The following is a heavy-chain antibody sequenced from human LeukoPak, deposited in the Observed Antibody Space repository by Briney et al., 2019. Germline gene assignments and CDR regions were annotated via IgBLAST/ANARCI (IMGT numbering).Heavy chain of an antibody. CDR2: ITGNGDAT. Sequence: PGGSLRLSCAASGFTFSSYAMRWVRQAPGKGLEWVSSITGNGDATYYADSVQGRFTISRDNSRNTLYLQMSSLRVEDTAIYYGADSNYWYPNDYWGQGTLVTVSS. V-gene: IGHV3-23*01. J-gene: IGHJ4*02. CDR1: GFTFSSYA. CDR3: ADSNYWYPNDY. D-gene: IGHD4-11*01.